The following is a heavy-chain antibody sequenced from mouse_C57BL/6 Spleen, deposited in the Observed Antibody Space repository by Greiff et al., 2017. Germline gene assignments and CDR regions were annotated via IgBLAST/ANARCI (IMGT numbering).Heavy chain of an antibody. CDR3: AREGDGNYLAWFAY. Sequence: EVQLQQSGPELVQPGASVKISCKASGYTFTDYYLNWVKQSHGKSLEWIGDINPNNGGTSYNQQFKGKATLTVDKSSSTAYIERRSLTSEDSAVYYCAREGDGNYLAWFAYWGQGTLVTVSA. CDR2: INPNNGGT. CDR1: GYTFTDYY. V-gene: IGHV1-26*01. J-gene: IGHJ3*01. D-gene: IGHD2-1*01.